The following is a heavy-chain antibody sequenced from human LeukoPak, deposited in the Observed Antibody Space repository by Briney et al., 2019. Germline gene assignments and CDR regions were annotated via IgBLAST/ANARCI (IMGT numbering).Heavy chain of an antibody. CDR3: ARGNSDHYDILTGYYGVYYYYGMDV. CDR2: MNPNSGNT. D-gene: IGHD3-9*01. Sequence: ASVKVSCKASGYTFTSYDINWVRQATGQGLEWMGWMNPNSGNTGYAQKFQGRVTMTRNTSISTAYMELSSLRYEDTAVYYCARGNSDHYDILTGYYGVYYYYGMDVWGQGTTVTVSS. J-gene: IGHJ6*02. V-gene: IGHV1-8*01. CDR1: GYTFTSYD.